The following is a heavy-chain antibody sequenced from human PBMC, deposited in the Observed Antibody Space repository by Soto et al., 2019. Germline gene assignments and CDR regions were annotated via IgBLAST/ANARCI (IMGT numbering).Heavy chain of an antibody. Sequence: SETLSLTCTVSGGSINYYYGSWIRQAPGKGLEWIGYIDYSGSTNYNPSLKSRVTMSVDTSKNHFSLKLSSVTAADTAVYYCARGVYDYWSGYYAGSGLDVWGQGTTVTVSS. CDR1: GGSINYYY. D-gene: IGHD3-3*01. V-gene: IGHV4-59*01. CDR2: IDYSGST. CDR3: ARGVYDYWSGYYAGSGLDV. J-gene: IGHJ6*02.